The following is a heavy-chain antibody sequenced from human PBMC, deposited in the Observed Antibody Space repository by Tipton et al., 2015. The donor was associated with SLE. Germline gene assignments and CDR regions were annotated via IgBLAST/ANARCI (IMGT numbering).Heavy chain of an antibody. CDR3: ARESFTNDFYYYMDV. CDR2: IYHSGTT. D-gene: IGHD2-8*01. Sequence: TLSLTCAVSGGSISNNYWWSWVRQSPEKGLEWIGEIYHSGTTKYDPSLVSRITISVDTSKNQFSLKLTSVTAADTALYYCARESFTNDFYYYMDVWGKGTTVTVSS. J-gene: IGHJ6*03. CDR1: GGSISNNYW. V-gene: IGHV4-4*02.